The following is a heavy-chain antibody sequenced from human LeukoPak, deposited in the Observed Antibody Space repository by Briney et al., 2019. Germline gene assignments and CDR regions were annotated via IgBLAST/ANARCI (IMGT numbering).Heavy chain of an antibody. J-gene: IGHJ4*02. D-gene: IGHD3-10*01. V-gene: IGHV3-30*18. CDR1: GFTFSSYA. CDR3: ANGGGSGSFGYFDY. CDR2: ISYDGSNK. Sequence: GGSLRLSCAASGFTFSSYAMSWVRQAPGKGLEWVAVISYDGSNKYYADSVKGRFTISRDNSKNTLYLQMNSLRAEDTAVYYCANGGGSGSFGYFDYWGQGTLVTVSS.